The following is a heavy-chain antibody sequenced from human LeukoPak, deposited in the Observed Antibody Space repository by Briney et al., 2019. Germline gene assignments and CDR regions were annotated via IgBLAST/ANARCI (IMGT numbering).Heavy chain of an antibody. J-gene: IGHJ3*01. CDR1: GFTFSSYA. CDR2: VSSNGDST. Sequence: GGSLRLSCSASGFTFSSYAMHWVRQAPGKGLEYVSVVSSNGDSTYYADSMKGRVTISRDNSKNTLYLQMSSLRAEDTAVYYCARDLWRFGYNLGFDVWGQGTMVTVSS. D-gene: IGHD1-14*01. CDR3: ARDLWRFGYNLGFDV. V-gene: IGHV3-64D*09.